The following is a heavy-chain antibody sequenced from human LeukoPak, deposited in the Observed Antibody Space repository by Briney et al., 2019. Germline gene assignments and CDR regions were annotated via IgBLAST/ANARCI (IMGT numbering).Heavy chain of an antibody. D-gene: IGHD3-10*01. CDR1: GFTFDSHW. J-gene: IGHJ4*02. V-gene: IGHV3-74*01. CDR2: IDSHGTST. CDR3: AREGYGPGNYPFDS. Sequence: GGSLRLSCAASGFTFDSHWMRWVRQAPGKGLVWVSRIDSHGTSTVDADSVKGRFTISRGNAKNTLYLQMNSLRVEDTAVYYCAREGYGPGNYPFDSWGQGALVTVSS.